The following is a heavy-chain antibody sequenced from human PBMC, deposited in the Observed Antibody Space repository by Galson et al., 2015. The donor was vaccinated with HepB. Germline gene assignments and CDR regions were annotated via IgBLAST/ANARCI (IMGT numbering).Heavy chain of an antibody. CDR2: ISGSGGST. D-gene: IGHD1-26*01. J-gene: IGHJ4*02. V-gene: IGHV3-23*01. Sequence: SLRLSCAASGFTFSSYAMSWVRQAPGKGLEWVSAISGSGGSTYYADSVKGRFTISRDNSKNTLYLQMNSLRAEDTAVYYCAKDIYTMGATDDGGSDYWGQGTLVTVSS. CDR3: AKDIYTMGATDDGGSDY. CDR1: GFTFSSYA.